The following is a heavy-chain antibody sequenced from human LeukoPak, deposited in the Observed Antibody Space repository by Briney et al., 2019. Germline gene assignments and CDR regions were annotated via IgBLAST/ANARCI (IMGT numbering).Heavy chain of an antibody. CDR1: GFIFSDYA. J-gene: IGHJ4*02. CDR3: VRDGDDFNFDY. Sequence: PGGSLRLSCVAPGFIFSDYAMSWGRQAPGKGLEWVSRVIRDGRFTNYADSVKGRFTISRDNAKNTLYLQMSRLRAEDTAVYFCVRDGDDFNFDYWGQGSLVTVSS. D-gene: IGHD5-24*01. V-gene: IGHV3-74*01. CDR2: VIRDGRFT.